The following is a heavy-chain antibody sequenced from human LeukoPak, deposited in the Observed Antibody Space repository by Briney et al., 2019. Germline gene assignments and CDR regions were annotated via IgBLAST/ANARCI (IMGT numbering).Heavy chain of an antibody. Sequence: ASVKVSCKASGGTFSSYTISWVRQAPGQGLEWMGRIIPILGIANYAQKFQGRVTITADKSTSTACMELSSLRSEDTAVYYCARENEPMQHFDYWGQGTLVTVSS. CDR2: IIPILGIA. CDR3: ARENEPMQHFDY. J-gene: IGHJ4*02. V-gene: IGHV1-69*04. D-gene: IGHD1-1*01. CDR1: GGTFSSYT.